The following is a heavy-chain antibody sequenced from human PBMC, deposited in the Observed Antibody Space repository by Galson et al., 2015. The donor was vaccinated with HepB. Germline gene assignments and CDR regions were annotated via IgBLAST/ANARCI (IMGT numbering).Heavy chain of an antibody. D-gene: IGHD3-10*01. CDR1: GFTVSSNY. Sequence: SLRLSCAASGFTVSSNYMSWVRQAPGKGLESISVLYRDGTTYYSDSVKGRFTISRDNSKNTLYLQMNNLRAEDTAVYYCARAEYYYQYLVGPDDYWGQGVLVTVSS. CDR3: ARAEYYYQYLVGPDDY. J-gene: IGHJ4*02. V-gene: IGHV3-66*01. CDR2: LYRDGTT.